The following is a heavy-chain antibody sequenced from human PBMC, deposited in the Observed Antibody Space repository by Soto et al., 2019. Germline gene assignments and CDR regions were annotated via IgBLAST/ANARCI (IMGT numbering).Heavy chain of an antibody. V-gene: IGHV3-21*06. CDR3: ARDSQMATIRGGDY. D-gene: IGHD5-12*01. CDR1: GFTFNTYS. CDR2: ISSSATHI. Sequence: GGSLRLSCTASGFTFNTYSMNWVRQAPGRGLEWVSSISSSATHILYADSVKGRFTISRDNGKNSLFLQMNSLRAEDTAVYYCARDSQMATIRGGDYWGQGTQVTVSS. J-gene: IGHJ4*02.